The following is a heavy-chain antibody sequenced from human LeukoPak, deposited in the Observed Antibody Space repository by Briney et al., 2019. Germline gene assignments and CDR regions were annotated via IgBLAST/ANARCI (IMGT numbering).Heavy chain of an antibody. CDR1: GFTFSYYS. J-gene: IGHJ4*02. Sequence: GGSLRLSCVVSGFTFSYYSMNWVRQAPGKGLEWVSSISSSSGYIYYADSVKGRFTISRDNAKNSLSLEMNSLRAEDTAVYYCAKDFSVYYYDSRVLDYWGQGTLVTVSS. V-gene: IGHV3-21*01. CDR3: AKDFSVYYYDSRVLDY. D-gene: IGHD3-22*01. CDR2: ISSSSGYI.